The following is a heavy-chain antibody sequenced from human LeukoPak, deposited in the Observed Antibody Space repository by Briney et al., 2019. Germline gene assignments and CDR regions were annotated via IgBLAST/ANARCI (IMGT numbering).Heavy chain of an antibody. CDR1: GFIFSDYL. V-gene: IGHV3-7*01. J-gene: IGHJ4*02. CDR2: IKYDGSEK. D-gene: IGHD3-22*01. CDR3: ARTDTYYYDSSGYYEVDYFDY. Sequence: GGSLRLSCEASGFIFSDYLMTWVRQAPGKGLEWVANIKYDGSEKYCVDSLKGRFTIARDNAKNSLYLQMISLRAEDTAVYYCARTDTYYYDSSGYYEVDYFDYWGQGTLVTVSS.